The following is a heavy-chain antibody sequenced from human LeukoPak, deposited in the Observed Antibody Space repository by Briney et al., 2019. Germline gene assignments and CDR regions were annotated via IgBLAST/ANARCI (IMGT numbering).Heavy chain of an antibody. V-gene: IGHV3-7*01. Sequence: GSLRLSCAASGFTFSSYWMSWVRQAPGKGLEWVADIKQDGSEKYYVDSVKGRFTISRDNAKNSLYLQMNSLRAEDTAVYYCARLASIVGATEFDYWGQGTLVTVSS. CDR3: ARLASIVGATEFDY. D-gene: IGHD1-26*01. CDR1: GFTFSSYW. J-gene: IGHJ4*02. CDR2: IKQDGSEK.